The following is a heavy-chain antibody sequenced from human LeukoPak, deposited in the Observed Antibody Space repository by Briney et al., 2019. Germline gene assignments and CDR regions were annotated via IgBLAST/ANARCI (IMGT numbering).Heavy chain of an antibody. J-gene: IGHJ4*02. CDR2: IFPGDSDT. CDR1: GYIFTSYW. Sequence: GESLQISCKVSGYIFTSYWIAWVRQMPGKGLEWMGIIFPGDSDTRYSPSFQGQVTISADKSTTTAYLEWSSLKASDTAIYYCARTPGGYSYYFDYWGQGALVTVSS. V-gene: IGHV5-51*01. CDR3: ARTPGGYSYYFDY. D-gene: IGHD4-23*01.